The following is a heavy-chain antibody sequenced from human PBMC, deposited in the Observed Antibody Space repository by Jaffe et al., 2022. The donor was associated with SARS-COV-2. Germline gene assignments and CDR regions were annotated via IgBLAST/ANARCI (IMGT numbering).Heavy chain of an antibody. D-gene: IGHD3-22*01. J-gene: IGHJ4*02. V-gene: IGHV3-23*04. CDR2: ISATGSNS. CDR3: AKVIPDSNGYYFDY. CDR1: GFTFSSYA. Sequence: EVQLVESGGNLIQPGGSLRLSCAASGFTFSSYAMSWVRQAPGKGLEWVSSISATGSNSYYADSVKGRFTFSRDNSKNTLYLQMNSLRAEDTAVYYCAKVIPDSNGYYFDYWGQGTQVTVSS.